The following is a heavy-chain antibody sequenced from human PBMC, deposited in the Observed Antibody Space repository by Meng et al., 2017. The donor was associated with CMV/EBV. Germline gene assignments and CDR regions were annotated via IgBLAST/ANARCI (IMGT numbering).Heavy chain of an antibody. V-gene: IGHV3-21*01. Sequence: GGPLRPSCAASGFTFSSYSMNWVRQAPGKGLEWVSSISSSSSYIYYADSVKGRFTISRDNAKNSLYLQMNSLRAEDTAVYYCARPYCSSTSCYAEMDVSGQGTTVTVSS. D-gene: IGHD2-2*01. CDR1: GFTFSSYS. CDR3: ARPYCSSTSCYAEMDV. J-gene: IGHJ6*02. CDR2: ISSSSSYI.